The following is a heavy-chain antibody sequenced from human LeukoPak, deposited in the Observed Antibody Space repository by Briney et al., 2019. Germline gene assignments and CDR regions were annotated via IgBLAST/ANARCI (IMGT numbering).Heavy chain of an antibody. CDR2: ISDSSGST. CDR3: AGYGSGSF. CDR1: GFTFNTYG. D-gene: IGHD3-10*01. V-gene: IGHV3-23*01. Sequence: GGSLRLSCAASGFTFNTYGMSWVRQAAGKGLEWVSSISDSSGSTYYADSVKGRFTISRDNSKNSLYLQMNSLRAEDTAIYYCAGYGSGSFWGQGTLVTVSS. J-gene: IGHJ4*02.